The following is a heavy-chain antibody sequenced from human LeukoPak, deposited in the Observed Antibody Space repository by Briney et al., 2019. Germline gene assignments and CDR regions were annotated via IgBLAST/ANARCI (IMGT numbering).Heavy chain of an antibody. J-gene: IGHJ6*03. CDR2: MNPNSGNT. CDR3: ARAVTTVVLIGYYYYMDV. V-gene: IGHV1-8*02. CDR1: GYTFTSYD. Sequence: GASVKVSCKASGYTFTSYDINWVRQATGQGLEWMGWMNPNSGNTGYAQKFQGRVTITRNTSISTAYMELSSLRSEDTAVYYCARAVTTVVLIGYYYYMDVWGKGTTVTVSS. D-gene: IGHD4-17*01.